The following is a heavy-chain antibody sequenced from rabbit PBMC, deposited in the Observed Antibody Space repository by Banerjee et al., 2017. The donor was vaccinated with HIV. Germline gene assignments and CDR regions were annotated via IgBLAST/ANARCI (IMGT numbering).Heavy chain of an antibody. CDR2: INTGSGTT. CDR1: GFSLSSGA. CDR3: ARYSSGWNYFNL. V-gene: IGHV1S47*01. J-gene: IGHJ4*01. D-gene: IGHD4-1*01. Sequence: QEQLEESGGDLVKPEGSLTLTSTASGFSLSSGAMSWVRQAPGKGLEWIGYINTGSGTTDYASWVNGRFTISRSTSLNTVTLQMTYLTGADTATYFCARYSSGWNYFNLWGQGTLVTVS.